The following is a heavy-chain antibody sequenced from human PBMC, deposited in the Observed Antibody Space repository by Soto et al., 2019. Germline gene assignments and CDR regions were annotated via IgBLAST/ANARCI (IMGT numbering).Heavy chain of an antibody. CDR3: ATSYDSSGYDY. CDR1: GFTFSSYA. V-gene: IGHV3-23*01. J-gene: IGHJ4*02. CDR2: LSGSGIST. Sequence: GGSLRLSCAASGFTFSSYAMSWVRQAPGKGLEWVSALSGSGISTYYADTVKGRFTISRDNSRNTLYLQLNRLRAEDTAVYYCATSYDSSGYDYWGQGTLVTVS. D-gene: IGHD3-22*01.